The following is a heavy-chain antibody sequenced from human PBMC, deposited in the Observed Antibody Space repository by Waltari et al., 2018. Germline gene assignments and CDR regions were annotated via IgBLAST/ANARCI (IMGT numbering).Heavy chain of an antibody. D-gene: IGHD2-15*01. CDR2: ISSGSSYI. CDR1: GFIFSRYS. Sequence: EMQLLESGGGLVKPGESLRLSCAASGFIFSRYSLNWVRQAPGKGLEWVESISSGSSYIYYADSMRGRFTISRDDANNSVFLQLNGLRVEDTAVYYCARSLRDGSSYPDPIVFDFWGQGNLVTVSS. V-gene: IGHV3-21*01. CDR3: ARSLRDGSSYPDPIVFDF. J-gene: IGHJ4*02.